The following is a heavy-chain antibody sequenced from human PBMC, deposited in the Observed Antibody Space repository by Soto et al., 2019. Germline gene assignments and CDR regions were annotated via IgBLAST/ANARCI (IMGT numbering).Heavy chain of an antibody. CDR1: GGSFSGYY. Sequence: SETLSLTCAVYGGSFSGYYWSWIRQPPGKGLEWIGEINHSGSTNYNPSLKSRVTISVDTSKNQFSLKLSSVTAADTAVYYCARGGYVLRFLEWLFYFDYWGQGTLVTVSS. D-gene: IGHD3-3*01. J-gene: IGHJ4*02. CDR3: ARGGYVLRFLEWLFYFDY. CDR2: INHSGST. V-gene: IGHV4-34*01.